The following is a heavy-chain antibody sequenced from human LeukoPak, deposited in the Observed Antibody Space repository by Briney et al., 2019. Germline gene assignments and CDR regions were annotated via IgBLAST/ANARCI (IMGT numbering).Heavy chain of an antibody. CDR3: ARSPDFLAAFDI. CDR1: GSSISSSSYY. CDR2: IYYSGST. Sequence: SETLSLTCTVSGSSISSSSYYWGWIRQPPGKGLEWIGTIYYSGSTYYNPSFKSRVTISVDTSKNQFSLKLSSVTAADTAAYYCARSPDFLAAFDIWGQGTMVTVSS. J-gene: IGHJ3*02. V-gene: IGHV4-39*01.